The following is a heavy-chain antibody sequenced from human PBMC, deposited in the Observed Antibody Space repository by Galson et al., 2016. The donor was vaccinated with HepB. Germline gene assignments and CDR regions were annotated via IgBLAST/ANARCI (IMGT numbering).Heavy chain of an antibody. V-gene: IGHV3-23*01. J-gene: IGHJ4*02. D-gene: IGHD5-18*01. CDR3: ARAWIHLYDLDY. CDR2: ITGSGAGT. CDR1: GFTFTSYA. Sequence: SLRLSCAASGFTFTSYAMSWVRQAPGKGLEWVSGITGSGAGTYYADSVKGRFTISRDNSKNTLYLQMNSLRAEDTAVYYCARAWIHLYDLDYWGQGALVPGSS.